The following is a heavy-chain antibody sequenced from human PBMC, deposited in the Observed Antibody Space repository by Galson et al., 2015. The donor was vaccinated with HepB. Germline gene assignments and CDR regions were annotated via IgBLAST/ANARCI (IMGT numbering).Heavy chain of an antibody. D-gene: IGHD2/OR15-2a*01. CDR1: GFTFSNYP. Sequence: SLRLSCAPSGFTFSNYPMHWVRQAPGKGLERVAVISYDGNNKYYADSVKGRFTISRDNSKTTLFLQMNSLSAEDTAVSYCAKNYVEYSSYYFDYWGQGTLVTVSS. J-gene: IGHJ4*02. V-gene: IGHV3-30*04. CDR3: AKNYVEYSSYYFDY. CDR2: ISYDGNNK.